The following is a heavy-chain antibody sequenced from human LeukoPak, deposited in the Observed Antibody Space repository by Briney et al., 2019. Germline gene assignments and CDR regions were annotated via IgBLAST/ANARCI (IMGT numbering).Heavy chain of an antibody. CDR3: ARGPYYGSGSYTY. CDR1: GWSFSGYY. D-gene: IGHD3-10*01. J-gene: IGHJ4*02. V-gene: IGHV4-34*01. CDR2: INHSGST. Sequence: SETLSLTCAVYGWSFSGYYWSWIRQPPGRGLEWIGEINHSGSTKYNPSLKSRVTISVDTSKNQFSLKLSSVTAADTAVYYCARGPYYGSGSYTYWGQGTLVTVSS.